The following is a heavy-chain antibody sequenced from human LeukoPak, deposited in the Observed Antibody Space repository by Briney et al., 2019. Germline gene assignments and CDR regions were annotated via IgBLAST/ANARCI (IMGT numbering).Heavy chain of an antibody. CDR2: IKAKPHGGTT. J-gene: IGHJ4*02. CDR1: GFTFIDAW. Sequence: GGSLRLSCAASGFTFIDAWMAWVRQAPGKGLEWVGRIKAKPHGGTTDYAAPVKGRFTISRDDSKNTLYLQMNSLKTEDTAVYYCTTDGVGIEGATFDYWGQGILVTVSS. V-gene: IGHV3-15*01. CDR3: TTDGVGIEGATFDY. D-gene: IGHD1-26*01.